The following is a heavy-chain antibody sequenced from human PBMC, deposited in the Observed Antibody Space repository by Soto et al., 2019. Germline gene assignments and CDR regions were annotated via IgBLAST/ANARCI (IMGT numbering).Heavy chain of an antibody. CDR3: ARDLTESGLRYFDWFAGEDYYYMDV. CDR1: GFTVSYNY. CDR2: IYRGGDT. V-gene: IGHV3-53*05. Sequence: GGSLRLSCAVSGFTVSYNYMSWVRQAPGKGLEWVSVIYRGGDTYYADSVKGRFTISRDNSKNTLYLQMDSLRSEDTAVYYCARDLTESGLRYFDWFAGEDYYYMDVWGKGTTVTVSS. J-gene: IGHJ6*03. D-gene: IGHD3-9*01.